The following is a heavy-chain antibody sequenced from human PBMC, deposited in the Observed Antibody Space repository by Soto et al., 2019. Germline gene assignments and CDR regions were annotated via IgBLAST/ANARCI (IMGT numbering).Heavy chain of an antibody. CDR1: GGSISSSSYY. J-gene: IGHJ4*02. CDR2: IYYSGST. D-gene: IGHD5-18*01. V-gene: IGHV4-39*01. Sequence: QLQLQESGPGLVKPSETLSLTCTVSGGSISSSSYYWGWIRQPPGKGLEWIGSIYYSGSTYYNPSLTSRVTISVDTSKNQFSLKLSSVTAADTAVYYCARRRVGGYSYGAGIDYWGQGTLVTVSS. CDR3: ARRRVGGYSYGAGIDY.